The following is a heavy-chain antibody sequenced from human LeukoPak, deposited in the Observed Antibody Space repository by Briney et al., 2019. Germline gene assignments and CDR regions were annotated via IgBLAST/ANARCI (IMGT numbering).Heavy chain of an antibody. D-gene: IGHD2-2*01. CDR3: AKDRCSGTSCQFDC. CDR2: ISGSGGST. V-gene: IGHV3-23*01. J-gene: IGHJ4*02. Sequence: QPGGSLRLSCAASGFPFSSYAMNWVRQAPGKGLEWVSVISGSGGSTYYADSVKGRFTISRDNSKNTLYLQMNSLRVEDTAVYYCAKDRCSGTSCQFDCWGQGTLVTVSS. CDR1: GFPFSSYA.